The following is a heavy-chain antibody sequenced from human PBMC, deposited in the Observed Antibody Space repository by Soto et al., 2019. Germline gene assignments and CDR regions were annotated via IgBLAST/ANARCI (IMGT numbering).Heavy chain of an antibody. CDR2: ISYSGST. CDR1: GGSISSGDYY. V-gene: IGHV4-31*03. Sequence: QVQLQESGPGLVQPSQTLSLTCTVSGGSISSGDYYWSWIRQHPGTGLEWIGHISYSGSTYYNTAVERRVTISVYTSRDLYALIVNSVTAADQAVYYCARGVLHWGPGTLVTVSS. J-gene: IGHJ4*01. CDR3: ARGVLH.